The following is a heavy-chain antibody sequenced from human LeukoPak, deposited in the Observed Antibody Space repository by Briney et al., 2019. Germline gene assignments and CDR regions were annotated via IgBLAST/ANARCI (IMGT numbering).Heavy chain of an antibody. Sequence: GGSLRLSCAASGFTFSSYWMHWVRQAPGNRLVWVSRINSDGSSTSYADSVKGRFTISRDNAKNTLYLQMNSLRAEDTAVYYCASSVFSRYYFDYWGQGTLVTVSS. V-gene: IGHV3-74*01. CDR3: ASSVFSRYYFDY. CDR2: INSDGSST. D-gene: IGHD3-16*01. CDR1: GFTFSSYW. J-gene: IGHJ4*02.